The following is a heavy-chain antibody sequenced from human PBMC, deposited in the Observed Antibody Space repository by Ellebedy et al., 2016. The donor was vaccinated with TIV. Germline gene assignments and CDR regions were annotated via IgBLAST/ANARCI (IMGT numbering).Heavy chain of an antibody. J-gene: IGHJ2*01. CDR2: VHPGDSDI. Sequence: GESLKISCQGSGYSFSTYWIAWVRQMPGKGLECIGIVHPGDSDIRYSPSFEGQVTISVDTSISTAYLQWSSLKTSDTAIYFCARHGNGRFRGWYSDWWFDLWGRGTLLTVSS. D-gene: IGHD6-19*01. CDR1: GYSFSTYW. CDR3: ARHGNGRFRGWYSDWWFDL. V-gene: IGHV5-51*01.